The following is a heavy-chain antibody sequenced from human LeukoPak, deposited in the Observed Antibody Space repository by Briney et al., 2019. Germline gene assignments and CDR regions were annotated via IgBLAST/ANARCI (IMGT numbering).Heavy chain of an antibody. CDR1: GFTFTTYW. J-gene: IGHJ4*02. CDR3: VRRDIATEN. D-gene: IGHD2-15*01. Sequence: GSLRLSCAASGFTFTTYWMTWVRQAAGKGLEWVANINQDGSEKYYVDSVKGRFTISRDNAKNSLYLQMNSLGAEDTAVYFCVRRDIATENWGQGTLVTVSS. V-gene: IGHV3-7*01. CDR2: INQDGSEK.